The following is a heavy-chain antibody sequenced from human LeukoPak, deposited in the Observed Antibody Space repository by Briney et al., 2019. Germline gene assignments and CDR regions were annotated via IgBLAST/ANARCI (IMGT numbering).Heavy chain of an antibody. Sequence: ASETLSLTCTVSGGSISSYYWSWIRQPPGKGLEWIGYIYYSGSTNYNPSLKSRVTISVDTSKNQFSLKLSSVTAADTAVYYCARGVVPAAIHYYYMDVWGKGTTVTVSS. D-gene: IGHD2-2*02. J-gene: IGHJ6*03. CDR3: ARGVVPAAIHYYYMDV. CDR1: GGSISSYY. CDR2: IYYSGST. V-gene: IGHV4-59*01.